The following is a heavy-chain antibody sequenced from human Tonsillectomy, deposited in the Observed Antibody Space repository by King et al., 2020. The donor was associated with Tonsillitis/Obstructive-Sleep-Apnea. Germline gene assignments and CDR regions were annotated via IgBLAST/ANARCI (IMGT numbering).Heavy chain of an antibody. V-gene: IGHV3-30*04. Sequence: VQLVESGGGVVQPGRSLRLSCAASGFTFSTYAMHWVRQAPGKGLEWVAVISYDGSNNYYADSVKGRFTISRDNSKNTLYLQMNSLRAEDTAVYYCARDRDCSSTSCYNAFDIWGQGTMVTVSS. J-gene: IGHJ3*02. CDR3: ARDRDCSSTSCYNAFDI. CDR2: ISYDGSNN. CDR1: GFTFSTYA. D-gene: IGHD2-2*02.